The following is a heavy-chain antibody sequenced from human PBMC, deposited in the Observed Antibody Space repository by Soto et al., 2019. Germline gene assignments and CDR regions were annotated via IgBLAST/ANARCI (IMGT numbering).Heavy chain of an antibody. V-gene: IGHV1-8*02. CDR1: GYTFTSYA. CDR3: ARGIN. J-gene: IGHJ3*01. Sequence: ASVKVSCKASGYTFTSYAMHWVRQAPGQRLEWLGWMNANNGNTGHAQKFQGRITLTRSTSTSTAYMELTSLRSEDTAVYYCARGINWGQGTMVTVSS. CDR2: MNANNGNT.